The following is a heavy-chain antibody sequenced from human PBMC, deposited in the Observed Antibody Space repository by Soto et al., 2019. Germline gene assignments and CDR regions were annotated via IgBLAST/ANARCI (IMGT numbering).Heavy chain of an antibody. CDR3: ARRYCSSTSRPSNYYAMDV. D-gene: IGHD2-2*01. V-gene: IGHV5-10-1*01. CDR2: IDPSDAYT. J-gene: IGHJ6*02. CDR1: GYSFSSYW. Sequence: GESLKISCKGFGYSFSSYWISWVRQMPGKGLEWMGRIDPSDAYTNYSPSFQGHVTTSTDKSISTAYLQWSSLRASDTAMYYCARRYCSSTSRPSNYYAMDVWGQGTTVTVSS.